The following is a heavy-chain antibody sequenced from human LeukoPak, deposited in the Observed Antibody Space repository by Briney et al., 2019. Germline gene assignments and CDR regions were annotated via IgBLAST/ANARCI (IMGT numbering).Heavy chain of an antibody. CDR2: IYTSRST. D-gene: IGHD2-2*01. J-gene: IGHJ5*02. CDR1: GGSISSYY. V-gene: IGHV4-4*07. CDR3: ARSPSGCSSTSCSPRFDP. Sequence: SETLSLTCTVSGGSISSYYWSWIRQPPGKGLEWIGRIYTSRSTNYNPSLKSRVTMSVDTSKNQFSLKLSSVTAADTAVYYCARSPSGCSSTSCSPRFDPWGQGTLVTVSS.